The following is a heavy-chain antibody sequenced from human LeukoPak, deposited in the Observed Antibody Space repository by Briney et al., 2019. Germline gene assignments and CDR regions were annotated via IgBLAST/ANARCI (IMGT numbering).Heavy chain of an antibody. V-gene: IGHV1-2*02. Sequence: ASVKVSCKASGYTFTGYYMNWVRQAPGQGLEWMGWINPNSGDTNYAQKFQGRVTMARDTSISTAYMELSRLRSDDTAVYYCARASILYDILTGYYGSPEYYFDYWGQGTLVTVSS. D-gene: IGHD3-9*01. CDR3: ARASILYDILTGYYGSPEYYFDY. CDR1: GYTFTGYY. CDR2: INPNSGDT. J-gene: IGHJ4*02.